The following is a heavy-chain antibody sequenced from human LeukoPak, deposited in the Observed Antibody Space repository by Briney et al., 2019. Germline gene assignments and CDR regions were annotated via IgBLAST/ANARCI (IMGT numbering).Heavy chain of an antibody. V-gene: IGHV6-1*01. CDR3: ARGSNDYRDYSFDY. CDR1: GDSVSSNSAA. Sequence: SQTLSLTCAISGDSVSSNSAAWNWIRQSPSRGLEWLGRTYYRSKWSNNYAVSVKSRITINSDTSKNQFALQPNSVTPEDTAVYYCARGSNDYRDYSFDYWGQGTLVTVSS. J-gene: IGHJ4*02. CDR2: TYYRSKWSN. D-gene: IGHD4-17*01.